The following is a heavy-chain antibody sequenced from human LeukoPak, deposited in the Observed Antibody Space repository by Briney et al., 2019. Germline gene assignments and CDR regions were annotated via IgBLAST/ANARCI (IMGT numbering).Heavy chain of an antibody. CDR3: ARGQSKPSYSSNWYTIDY. D-gene: IGHD6-13*01. CDR2: MNPNSGNT. Sequence: GSVKVSCKASGYTFTSYDINWVRQATGQGLEWMGWMNPNSGNTGYAQKFQGRVTMTRDTSISTAYMELSSLRSEDTAVYYCARGQSKPSYSSNWYTIDYWGQGTLVTVSS. J-gene: IGHJ4*02. V-gene: IGHV1-8*01. CDR1: GYTFTSYD.